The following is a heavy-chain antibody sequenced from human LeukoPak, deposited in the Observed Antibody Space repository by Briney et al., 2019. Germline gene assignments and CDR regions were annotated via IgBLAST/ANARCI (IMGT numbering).Heavy chain of an antibody. J-gene: IGHJ4*02. V-gene: IGHV4-34*01. CDR1: GGSFSGYY. CDR3: ARHAPYYYDSSGYPTGFDY. Sequence: SETLSLTCAVYGGSFSGYYWSWIRQPPGKGLEWIGEINHSGSTNYNPSLKSRVTISVDTSKNQFSLKLSSVTAADTAVYYCARHAPYYYDSSGYPTGFDYWGQGTLVTVSS. D-gene: IGHD3-22*01. CDR2: INHSGST.